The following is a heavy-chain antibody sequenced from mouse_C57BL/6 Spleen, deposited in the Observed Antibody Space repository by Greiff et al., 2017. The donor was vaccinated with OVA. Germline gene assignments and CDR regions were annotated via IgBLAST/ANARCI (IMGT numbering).Heavy chain of an antibody. CDR1: GYSITSGYY. CDR2: ISYDGSN. D-gene: IGHD2-2*01. J-gene: IGHJ4*01. V-gene: IGHV3-6*01. CDR3: ARGGYLWAMDY. Sequence: EVKLQESGPGLVKPSQSLSLTCSVTGYSITSGYYWNWIRQFPGNKLEWMGYISYDGSNNYNPSLKNRISITRDTSKNQFFLKLNSVTTEDTATYYCARGGYLWAMDYWGQGTSVTVSS.